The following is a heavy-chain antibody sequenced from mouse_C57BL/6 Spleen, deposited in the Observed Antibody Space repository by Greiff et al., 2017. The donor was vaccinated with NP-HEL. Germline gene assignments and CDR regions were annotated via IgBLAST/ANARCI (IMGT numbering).Heavy chain of an antibody. Sequence: VQLQQPGPELVKPGASVKLSCKASGYTFTNYYMNWVKQSPGQSLEWIGDINPNNGGTSYNQKFKGKATLTVDKSSSTAYMELRSLTSEDSAVYYCARSLDGRRSCSIDVWGTGTTVTVSS. CDR1: GYTFTNYY. CDR2: INPNNGGT. J-gene: IGHJ1*03. CDR3: ARSLDGRRSCSIDV. D-gene: IGHD1-1*01. V-gene: IGHV1-26*01.